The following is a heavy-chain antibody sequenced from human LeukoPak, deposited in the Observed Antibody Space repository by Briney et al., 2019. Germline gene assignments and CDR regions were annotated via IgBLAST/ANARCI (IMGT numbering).Heavy chain of an antibody. CDR3: ARDASRDPLVEYFQH. CDR2: ISSSSSTI. Sequence: PGESVRLSCAASGFTFSSYSMNWVRQAPGKGLEWVSYISSSSSTIYYADSVEGRFSISRDNAKNSLYLQMNSLGAEDTAVYYCARDASRDPLVEYFQHWGQGTLVTVSS. CDR1: GFTFSSYS. D-gene: IGHD2-21*02. V-gene: IGHV3-48*01. J-gene: IGHJ1*01.